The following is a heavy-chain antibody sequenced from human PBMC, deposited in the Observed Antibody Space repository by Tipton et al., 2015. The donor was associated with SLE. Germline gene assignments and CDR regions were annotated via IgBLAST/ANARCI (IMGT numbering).Heavy chain of an antibody. CDR3: AKEYYDYVWGSPWDY. J-gene: IGHJ4*02. Sequence: SLRLSCVTSGFTFDEYSIHWVRQAPGKGLEWVSGISWNSGSIGYADSVKGRFTISRDNAKNSLYLQMNSMRDEDTALYYCAKEYYDYVWGSPWDYWGQGTLVTVSS. V-gene: IGHV3-9*01. CDR1: GFTFDEYS. D-gene: IGHD3-16*01. CDR2: ISWNSGSI.